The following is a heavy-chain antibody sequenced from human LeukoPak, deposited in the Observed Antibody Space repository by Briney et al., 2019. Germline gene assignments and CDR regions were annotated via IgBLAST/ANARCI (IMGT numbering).Heavy chain of an antibody. CDR3: AREGLPSGATKIFDY. Sequence: PGGSLRLSCAASGFTFSSYWMHWVRQAPGKGLEWVANIKQDGSEKYYVDSVKGRFTISRDNAKNSLYLQMNSLRAEDTAVYYCAREGLPSGATKIFDYWGQGTLVTVSS. D-gene: IGHD2-15*01. J-gene: IGHJ4*02. CDR2: IKQDGSEK. CDR1: GFTFSSYW. V-gene: IGHV3-7*01.